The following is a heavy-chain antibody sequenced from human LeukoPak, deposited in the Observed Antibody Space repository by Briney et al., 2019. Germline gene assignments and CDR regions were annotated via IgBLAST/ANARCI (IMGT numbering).Heavy chain of an antibody. J-gene: IGHJ4*02. CDR1: GFPFSSYT. CDR3: AKDGGLWISAHWGDS. CDR2: VSTGGGNT. Sequence: GGSLRLSRTASGFPFSSYTMSWVRQAPGKGLKWVSTVSTGGGNTYYADSVQGRFTVSRDDSKNTLYLQMNSLRAEDTAVYYCAKDGGLWISAHWGDSWGRGTLVTVSS. V-gene: IGHV3-23*01. D-gene: IGHD2-2*03.